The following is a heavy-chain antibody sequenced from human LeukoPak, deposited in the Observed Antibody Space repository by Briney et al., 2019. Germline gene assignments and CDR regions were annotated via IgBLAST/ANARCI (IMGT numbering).Heavy chain of an antibody. Sequence: GESLKISCKGSGYSFTSYWIGWVRQLPGKGLEWMGIIYPGDSDTRYSPSFQGQVTISADKSISTAYLQWSSLKASDTAMYYCARPARFDSSGYYDWGQGTLVTVSS. CDR1: GYSFTSYW. V-gene: IGHV5-51*01. CDR2: IYPGDSDT. J-gene: IGHJ4*02. D-gene: IGHD3-22*01. CDR3: ARPARFDSSGYYD.